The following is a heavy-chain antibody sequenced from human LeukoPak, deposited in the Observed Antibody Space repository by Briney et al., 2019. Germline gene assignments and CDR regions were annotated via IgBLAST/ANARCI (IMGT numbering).Heavy chain of an antibody. D-gene: IGHD3-3*01. Sequence: GGSLRLSCAASGFTFDDYAMHWVRQAPGKGLEWVSLISGDGGSTYYADSVKGRFTISRDNSKNSLYLQMNSLRTEDTALYYCAKDSLYDFWSGCYTGIESGYYYGMDVWGQGTTVTVSS. V-gene: IGHV3-43*02. CDR3: AKDSLYDFWSGCYTGIESGYYYGMDV. CDR1: GFTFDDYA. CDR2: ISGDGGST. J-gene: IGHJ6*02.